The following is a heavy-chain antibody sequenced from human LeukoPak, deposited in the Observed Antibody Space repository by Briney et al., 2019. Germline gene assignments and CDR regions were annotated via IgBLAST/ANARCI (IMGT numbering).Heavy chain of an antibody. CDR2: ISSSGSAA. D-gene: IGHD6-13*01. Sequence: GGSLRLSCAAYGFTFSDYYMSWIRQAPGKGLEWVSYISSSGSAAYYADSVKGRFTISRDNAKNSLSLQMNSLRAEDTAVYYCTRVLSTWSREGLDYWGQGTLVTASS. CDR1: GFTFSDYY. CDR3: TRVLSTWSREGLDY. V-gene: IGHV3-11*01. J-gene: IGHJ4*02.